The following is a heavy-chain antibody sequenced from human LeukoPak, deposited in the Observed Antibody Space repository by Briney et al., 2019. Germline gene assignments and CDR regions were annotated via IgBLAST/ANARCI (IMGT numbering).Heavy chain of an antibody. CDR3: ARRTKVTAIRALYYYYYMDV. CDR2: IYPGDSDT. Sequence: GESLKISCKGSGYSFTSYWIGWVRQMPGKGLEWMGIIYPGDSDTRYSPSFQGKVTTSADKSISTAYLQWSSLKASDTAMYYCARRTKVTAIRALYYYYYMDVWGKGTTVTVSS. J-gene: IGHJ6*03. D-gene: IGHD2-21*02. CDR1: GYSFTSYW. V-gene: IGHV5-51*01.